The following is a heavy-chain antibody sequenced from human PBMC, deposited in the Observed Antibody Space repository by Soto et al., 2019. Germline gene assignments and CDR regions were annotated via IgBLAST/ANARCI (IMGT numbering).Heavy chain of an antibody. CDR3: ARHPDYDILTGFDY. CDR2: IYHRGST. CDR1: GGSISSGGYS. Sequence: PSETLSLTCAVSGGSISSGGYSWSWIRQPPGKGLEWIGYIYHRGSTYYNPSLKSRVTISVDRSKNQFSLKLSSVTAADTAVYYCARHPDYDILTGFDYWGQGTLVTVSS. V-gene: IGHV4-30-2*01. D-gene: IGHD3-9*01. J-gene: IGHJ4*02.